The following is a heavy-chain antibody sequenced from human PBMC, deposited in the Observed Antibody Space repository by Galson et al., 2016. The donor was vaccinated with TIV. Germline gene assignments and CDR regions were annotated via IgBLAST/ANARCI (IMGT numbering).Heavy chain of an antibody. J-gene: IGHJ6*02. V-gene: IGHV4-38-2*02. CDR3: IREGSTVTMHHYFGMDV. Sequence: SETLSLTCAVSGYSIKSGYFWGWIRQPPGKGLQWIGSMYESGTTYSHPSLKSRLTMSVDTSKNQFSLKLSSVTAADTAVYYCIREGSTVTMHHYFGMDVWGQGTSVTVSS. CDR2: MYESGTT. D-gene: IGHD4-17*01. CDR1: GYSIKSGYF.